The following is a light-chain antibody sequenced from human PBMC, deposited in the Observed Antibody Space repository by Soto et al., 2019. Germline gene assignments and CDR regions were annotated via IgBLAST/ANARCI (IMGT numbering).Light chain of an antibody. CDR3: GTWDSSLSAHVV. Sequence: QSVLTQPPSVSAAPGQKVTISCSGSSSNIGNNYVSWYQQLPGTAPKLLIYENNKRPSGIPDRFSGSKSGTSATLGITGLQTGDEADYCCGTWDSSLSAHVVFGGGTKVTVL. V-gene: IGLV1-51*02. CDR1: SSNIGNNY. CDR2: ENN. J-gene: IGLJ2*01.